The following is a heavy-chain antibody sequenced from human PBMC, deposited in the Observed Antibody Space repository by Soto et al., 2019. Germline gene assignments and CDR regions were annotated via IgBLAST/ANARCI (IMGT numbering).Heavy chain of an antibody. Sequence: PSETLSLTCTVSGGSINNNNYYWAWIRQPPGKGLSWIASIYYDGSTYYNSCLKSRVTISRDTSKNHFSLRLTSMTAADTAVYYCATVLVGATRHRDSDSWGQGTLVTVS. CDR1: GGSINNNNYY. CDR2: IYYDGST. J-gene: IGHJ4*02. V-gene: IGHV4-39*02. D-gene: IGHD2-15*01. CDR3: ATVLVGATRHRDSDS.